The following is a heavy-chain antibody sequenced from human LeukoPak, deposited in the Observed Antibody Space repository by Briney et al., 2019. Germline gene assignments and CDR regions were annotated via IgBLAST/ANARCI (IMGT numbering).Heavy chain of an antibody. Sequence: SETLSLTCAVYVGSFSGYYWSWIRQPPGKGLEWIGEINHSGSTNYNSSLKSRVTISVDTSKNQFSLKLSSVTAADTAVYYCARDGGRSSSWYKPYYGMDVWGQGTTVTVSS. CDR1: VGSFSGYY. CDR2: INHSGST. D-gene: IGHD6-13*01. V-gene: IGHV4-34*01. CDR3: ARDGGRSSSWYKPYYGMDV. J-gene: IGHJ6*02.